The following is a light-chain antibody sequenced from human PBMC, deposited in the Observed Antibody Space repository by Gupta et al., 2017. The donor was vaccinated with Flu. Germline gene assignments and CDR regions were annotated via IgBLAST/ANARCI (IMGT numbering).Light chain of an antibody. CDR3: TSYTTSSTYV. CDR1: SSDIGAYNH. J-gene: IGLJ1*01. CDR2: EVD. V-gene: IGLV2-14*01. Sequence: QSALTQPASVSGSPGQSISIPCPGTSSDIGAYNHVSWYQQHPGKAPKLIIYEVDHRPSGVSNRFSGSKSGNTASLAISGLQAEDEADDYCTSYTTSSTYVFATGTKVTVL.